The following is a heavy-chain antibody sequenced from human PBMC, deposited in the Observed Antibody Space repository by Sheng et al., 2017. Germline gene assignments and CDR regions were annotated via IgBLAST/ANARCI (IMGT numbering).Heavy chain of an antibody. V-gene: IGHV1-3*01. CDR3: ARDNCTNGVSLMGGTYFDY. CDR1: GYTFTSYA. CDR2: INAGNGNT. Sequence: QVQLVQSGAEVKKPGASVKVSCKASGYTFTSYAMHWVRQAPGQRLEWMGWINAGNGNTKYSQKFQGRVTITRDTSASTAYMELSRLRSEDTAVYYCARDNCTNGVSLMGGTYFDYWGQGTLVTVSS. D-gene: IGHD2-8*01. J-gene: IGHJ4*02.